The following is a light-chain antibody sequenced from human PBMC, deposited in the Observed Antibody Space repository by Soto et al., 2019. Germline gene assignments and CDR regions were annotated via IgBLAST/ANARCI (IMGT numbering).Light chain of an antibody. V-gene: IGKV1-5*01. Sequence: IELTQSPSTLSASVGDRGTLTCRASQSISSNLNWYKQRPGKAPKLLSYDVSTLQSGVPSRFRGSGSGTEFTLTISSLQPDDFETYYCQQYNTYSITFGQGTRLEIK. CDR2: DVS. CDR3: QQYNTYSIT. CDR1: QSISSN. J-gene: IGKJ5*01.